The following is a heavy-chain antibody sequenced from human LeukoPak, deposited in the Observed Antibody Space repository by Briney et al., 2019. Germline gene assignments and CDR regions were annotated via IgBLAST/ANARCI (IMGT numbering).Heavy chain of an antibody. CDR1: GFTFSSYA. D-gene: IGHD3-10*01. Sequence: GGSLRLSCAASGFTFSSYAMSWVRQAPGKGLEWVSAISGSGGSTYYADSVKGRFTISRDNSKNTLYLQMNSLRAEDTAVYYCAKAVYYGSGARGNYFDYWGQGTLVTVSS. J-gene: IGHJ4*02. CDR3: AKAVYYGSGARGNYFDY. CDR2: ISGSGGST. V-gene: IGHV3-23*01.